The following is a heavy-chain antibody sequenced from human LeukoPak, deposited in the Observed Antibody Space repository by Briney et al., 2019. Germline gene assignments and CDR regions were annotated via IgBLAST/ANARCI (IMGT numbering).Heavy chain of an antibody. V-gene: IGHV1-46*01. D-gene: IGHD2-21*02. CDR1: GYTLTELS. Sequence: ASVKVSCKVSGYTLTELSMHWVRQAPGQGLEWMGIINPSGGTTSYAQKFQGRVTVTRDTSTSTVYMELSSLRSEDTAVYYCARDLVVVTGLRTRGSFDIWGQGTMVTVSS. CDR2: INPSGGTT. CDR3: ARDLVVVTGLRTRGSFDI. J-gene: IGHJ3*02.